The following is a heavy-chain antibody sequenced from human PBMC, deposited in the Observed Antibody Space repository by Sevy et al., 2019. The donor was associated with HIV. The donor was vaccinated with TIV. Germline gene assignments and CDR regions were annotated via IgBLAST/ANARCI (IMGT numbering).Heavy chain of an antibody. CDR1: GGSFSGYY. Sequence: SETLSLTCAVYGGSFSGYYWSWIRQPPGKGLEWIGEINHSGSTNYNPSLKSRVTISVDTSKNQFSLKLSSVTAADTAEYYCARGRGWFDPWGQGTLVTVSS. J-gene: IGHJ5*02. V-gene: IGHV4-34*01. CDR3: ARGRGWFDP. CDR2: INHSGST.